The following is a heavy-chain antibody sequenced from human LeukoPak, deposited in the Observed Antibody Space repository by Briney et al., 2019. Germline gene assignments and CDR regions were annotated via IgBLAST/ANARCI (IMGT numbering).Heavy chain of an antibody. Sequence: SETLSLTCTDSGGSIRNYYSSWIRQPPGKGLEWIGYVHYTGTTNYNPSLKSRVTLSLDTSKNQFSLKLSSVTATDAAVYYCAAQHQRVNTFDIWGQGTVITVSS. CDR1: GGSIRNYY. J-gene: IGHJ3*02. CDR3: AAQHQRVNTFDI. D-gene: IGHD2-2*01. CDR2: VHYTGTT. V-gene: IGHV4-59*01.